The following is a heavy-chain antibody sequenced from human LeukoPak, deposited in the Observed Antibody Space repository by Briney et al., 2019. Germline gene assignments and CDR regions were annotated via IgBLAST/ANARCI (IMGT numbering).Heavy chain of an antibody. Sequence: SETLSLTCTVSGGSISSGSYYWSSIRQPPGKGLEWIGRIYTRGSTHYNPSLKSRATIAVDTSKNQFSLKLSSVTAADTAVYYCARVVFYDSSGYRYYYYMDVWGKGTTVTVSS. D-gene: IGHD3-22*01. CDR3: ARVVFYDSSGYRYYYYMDV. V-gene: IGHV4-61*02. J-gene: IGHJ6*03. CDR1: GGSISSGSYY. CDR2: IYTRGST.